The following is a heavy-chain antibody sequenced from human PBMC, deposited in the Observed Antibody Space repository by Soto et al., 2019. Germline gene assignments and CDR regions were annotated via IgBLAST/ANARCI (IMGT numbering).Heavy chain of an antibody. V-gene: IGHV4-59*01. J-gene: IGHJ5*02. D-gene: IGHD3-9*01. CDR3: ARVPFVGYFDWLDP. CDR1: GASISSYY. CDR2: MHHTQGT. Sequence: SETLSLICSVSGASISSYYWTWIRQPPGGGLEWIGYMHHTQGTNDNPSLRGRVHMSIDTSMNQFSLRLTSVTAADTAVYYCARVPFVGYFDWLDPWGHGTLVTVSS.